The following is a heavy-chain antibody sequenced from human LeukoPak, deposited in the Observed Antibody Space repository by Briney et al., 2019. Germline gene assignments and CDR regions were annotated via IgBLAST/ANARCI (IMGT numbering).Heavy chain of an antibody. Sequence: ASVKVSCKASGGTFSSYAISWVRQAPGQGLEWMGRIIPILGIANYAQKFQGRVTITADKSTSTAYMELSSLRSEDTAVYYCARELRYYYGSGSLDDWGQGTLVTVSS. CDR3: ARELRYYYGSGSLDD. CDR1: GGTFSSYA. J-gene: IGHJ4*02. D-gene: IGHD3-10*01. V-gene: IGHV1-69*04. CDR2: IIPILGIA.